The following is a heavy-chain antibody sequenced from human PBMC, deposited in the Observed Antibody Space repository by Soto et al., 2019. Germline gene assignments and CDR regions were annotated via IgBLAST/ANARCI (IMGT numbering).Heavy chain of an antibody. J-gene: IGHJ4*02. CDR1: GFTFSSYD. D-gene: IGHD3-10*01. V-gene: IGHV3-13*01. CDR3: ARASSYGSGSYYPPHFDY. CDR2: IGTAGDT. Sequence: GGSLRLSCAASGFTFSSYDMHWVRQATGKGLEWVSAIGTAGDTYYPGSVKGRFTISRENAKSSLYLQMNSLRAEDTAVYYCARASSYGSGSYYPPHFDYWGQGTLVTVSS.